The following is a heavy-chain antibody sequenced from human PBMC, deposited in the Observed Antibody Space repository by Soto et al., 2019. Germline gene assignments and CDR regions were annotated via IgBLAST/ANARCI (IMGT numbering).Heavy chain of an antibody. CDR1: GFTFSKAW. CDR2: IKSKTDGETT. CDR3: ITETTGD. J-gene: IGHJ4*02. D-gene: IGHD1-1*01. Sequence: EVQLVESGGGLIKPGGSLRLSCAASGFTFSKAWMSWVRQAPGKGLEWVGRIKSKTDGETTDYAAPVTGRFIISRDDSYTTLYLQMNSLKTEDTAVYYCITETTGDWGQGTLVTVSS. V-gene: IGHV3-15*01.